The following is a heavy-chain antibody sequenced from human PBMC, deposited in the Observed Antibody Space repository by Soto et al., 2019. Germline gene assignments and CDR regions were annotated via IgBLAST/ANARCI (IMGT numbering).Heavy chain of an antibody. J-gene: IGHJ4*02. V-gene: IGHV3-66*01. D-gene: IGHD3-16*01. CDR3: AKAPFGGGGDS. CDR1: GFSVGTNY. Sequence: EVQLVESGGGLVQPGGSLRLSCAASGFSVGTNYMNWVRRAPGKGLEWVSLIYSGGDTYYADSVKGRFTISRDKSKTPVHFQINGRGAGERVVNWWAKAPFGGGGDSGGQGPRVPV. CDR2: IYSGGDT.